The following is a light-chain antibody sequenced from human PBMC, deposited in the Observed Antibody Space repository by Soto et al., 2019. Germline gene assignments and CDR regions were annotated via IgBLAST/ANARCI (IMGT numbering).Light chain of an antibody. Sequence: DIQMTHSPSTXSXSVGVRFXITCRASQTISSWLAWYQQKPGKAPKLLIYKASTLKSGVPSRFSGSGSGTEFTLTISSLQPDDFATYYCQQYNSYSWTFGQGTKVDIK. CDR2: KAS. CDR3: QQYNSYSWT. V-gene: IGKV1-5*03. J-gene: IGKJ1*01. CDR1: QTISSW.